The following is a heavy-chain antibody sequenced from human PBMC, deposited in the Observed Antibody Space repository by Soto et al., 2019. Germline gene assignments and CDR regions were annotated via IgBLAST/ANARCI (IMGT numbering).Heavy chain of an antibody. CDR3: AKVNPEERTDWTIFGVVISLSGWFDP. J-gene: IGHJ5*02. Sequence: GGSLRLSCAASGFTFDDYAMHWVRQAPGKGLEWVSGISWNSGSIGYADSVKGRFTISRDKAKNSLYLQMNSLRAEDTALYYCAKVNPEERTDWTIFGVVISLSGWFDPWGQGTLVTVSS. V-gene: IGHV3-9*01. CDR2: ISWNSGSI. CDR1: GFTFDDYA. D-gene: IGHD3-3*01.